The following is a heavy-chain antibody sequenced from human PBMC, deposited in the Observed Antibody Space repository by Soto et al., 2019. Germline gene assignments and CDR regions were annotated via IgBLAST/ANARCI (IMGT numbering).Heavy chain of an antibody. V-gene: IGHV3-23*01. J-gene: IGHJ4*02. CDR1: GLSFRFYV. Sequence: GGSLRLSCAASGLSFRFYVMSWVRQAPGKGLEWVSSVTDYSTYYPDSVKGRFTISRDNSRNTLYLQMNSLRAEDTAVYYCAKIYDFWSGYSSNDYWGQGTLVTVSS. CDR2: VTDYST. D-gene: IGHD3-3*01. CDR3: AKIYDFWSGYSSNDY.